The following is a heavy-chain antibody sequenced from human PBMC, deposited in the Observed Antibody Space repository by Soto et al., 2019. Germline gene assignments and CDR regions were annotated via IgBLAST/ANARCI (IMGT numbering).Heavy chain of an antibody. CDR3: ARGHSEYDSSGHQSDY. J-gene: IGHJ4*01. V-gene: IGHV5-51*01. D-gene: IGHD3-22*01. CDR1: GYSFTNYW. Sequence: GESLKISCKGSGYSFTNYWIGWVRQIPGKGLEWMGIIYPGDSDTRYSPSFQGQVTISADKSISTAYLQWSSLKASDTAMYYCARGHSEYDSSGHQSDYWGQGTLVTVTS. CDR2: IYPGDSDT.